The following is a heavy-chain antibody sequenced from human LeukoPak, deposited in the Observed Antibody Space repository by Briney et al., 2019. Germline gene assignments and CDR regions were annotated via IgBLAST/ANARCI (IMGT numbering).Heavy chain of an antibody. D-gene: IGHD3-10*01. Sequence: GGSLRLSCTTSGFIFSSYGMTWVRQTPGKGLEWASAVSGSGGGTYYADSVKGRFTISRDNSKNTLYLQLNSLRAEDTAVYYCAKLLYDPFGGAFNNWGQGTLVTVSS. CDR3: AKLLYDPFGGAFNN. V-gene: IGHV3-23*01. J-gene: IGHJ4*02. CDR2: VSGSGGGT. CDR1: GFIFSSYG.